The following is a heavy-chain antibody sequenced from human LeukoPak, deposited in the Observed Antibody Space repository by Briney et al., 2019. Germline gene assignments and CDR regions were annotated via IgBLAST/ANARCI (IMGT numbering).Heavy chain of an antibody. CDR1: GFTFSNAW. J-gene: IGHJ4*02. CDR2: IKSKTDGGTT. Sequence: GGSLRLSCAASGFTFSNAWMSWVRQAPGKGLEWVGRIKSKTDGGTTDYAAPVKGRFTISRDDSKNTLYLQMNSLKTEDTAVYYCTTPTVRYDFWSGYSSGFDYWGQGTLVTVSS. V-gene: IGHV3-15*01. D-gene: IGHD3-3*01. CDR3: TTPTVRYDFWSGYSSGFDY.